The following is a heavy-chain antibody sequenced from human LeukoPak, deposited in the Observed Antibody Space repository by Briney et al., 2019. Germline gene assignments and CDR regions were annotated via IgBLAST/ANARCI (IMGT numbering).Heavy chain of an antibody. V-gene: IGHV1-18*01. Sequence: GASVKVSCKASGYTFTSYGISWVRQAPGQGLEWMGWISASNGNTNYAQKLQGRVTMTTDTSTGTAYMELRSLRSDDTAVYYCARSASITMVRGVTLMDYYGMDVWGQGTTVTVSS. D-gene: IGHD3-10*01. CDR2: ISASNGNT. CDR3: ARSASITMVRGVTLMDYYGMDV. CDR1: GYTFTSYG. J-gene: IGHJ6*02.